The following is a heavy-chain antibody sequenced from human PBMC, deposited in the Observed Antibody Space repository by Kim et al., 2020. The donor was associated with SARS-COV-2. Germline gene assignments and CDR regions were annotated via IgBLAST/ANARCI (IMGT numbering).Heavy chain of an antibody. CDR2: ISWNSGSI. D-gene: IGHD6-13*01. CDR1: GFTFDDYA. CDR3: AKDNPGSSSWRYWYFDL. J-gene: IGHJ2*01. Sequence: GGSLRLSCAASGFTFDDYAMHWVRQAPGKGLEWVSGISWNSGSIGYADSVKGRFTISRDNAKNSLYLQMNSLRAEDTALYYCAKDNPGSSSWRYWYFDLWGRGTLVTVSS. V-gene: IGHV3-9*01.